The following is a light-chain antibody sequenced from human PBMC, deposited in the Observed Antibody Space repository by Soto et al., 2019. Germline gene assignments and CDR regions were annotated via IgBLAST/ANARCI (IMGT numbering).Light chain of an antibody. CDR3: QQCGGSPLFS. CDR1: QSVTSSC. J-gene: IGKJ3*01. Sequence: EIVSTQSPGTLSLSPGERATLSCTASQSVTSSCLAWYQRKPGQAPRLLIHTTSTRATDIPDRFSGSGSGTDFTLTISRLEPEDFAVYYCQQCGGSPLFSFGPGTRVDI. CDR2: TTS. V-gene: IGKV3-20*01.